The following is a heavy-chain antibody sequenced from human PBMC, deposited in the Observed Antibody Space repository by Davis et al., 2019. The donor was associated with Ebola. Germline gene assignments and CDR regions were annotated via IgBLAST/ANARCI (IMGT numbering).Heavy chain of an antibody. Sequence: GESLKISCAASGFTFSSYAMHWVRQAPGKGLEWVAVISYDGSNKYYADSVKGRFTISRDNSKNTLYLQMNSLRAEDTAVYYCARTGERFGELLFDNWFDPWGQGTLVTVSS. J-gene: IGHJ5*02. D-gene: IGHD3-10*01. CDR3: ARTGERFGELLFDNWFDP. CDR1: GFTFSSYA. CDR2: ISYDGSNK. V-gene: IGHV3-30*04.